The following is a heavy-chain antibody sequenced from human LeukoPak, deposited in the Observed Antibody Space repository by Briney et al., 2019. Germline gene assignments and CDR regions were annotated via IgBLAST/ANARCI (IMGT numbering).Heavy chain of an antibody. V-gene: IGHV4-39*01. CDR1: GGSISSSSYY. D-gene: IGHD6-19*01. Sequence: SETLSLTRTVSGGSISSSSYYWGWIRQPPGKGLEWIGSIYYSGSTYYNPSLKSRVTISVDTSKNQFSLKLSSVTAADTAVYYCARPQTAGAWFDPWGQGTLVTVSS. CDR3: ARPQTAGAWFDP. J-gene: IGHJ5*02. CDR2: IYYSGST.